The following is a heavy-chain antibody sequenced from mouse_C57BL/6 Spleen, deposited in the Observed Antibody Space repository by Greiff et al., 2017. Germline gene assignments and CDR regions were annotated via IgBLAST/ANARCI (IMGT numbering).Heavy chain of an antibody. J-gene: IGHJ1*03. Sequence: EVQLQESGPGLVKPSQSLSLTCSVTGYSITSGYYWNWIRQFPGNKLEWMGYISYDGSNNYNPSLKNRISISRDTSKNQFFLKLNSVTTEDTATYDCANYYGSSFWYFDVWGTGTTVTVSS. CDR1: GYSITSGYY. CDR3: ANYYGSSFWYFDV. V-gene: IGHV3-6*01. CDR2: ISYDGSN. D-gene: IGHD1-1*01.